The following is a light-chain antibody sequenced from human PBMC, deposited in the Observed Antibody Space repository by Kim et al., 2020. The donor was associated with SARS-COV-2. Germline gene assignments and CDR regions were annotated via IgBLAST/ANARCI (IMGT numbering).Light chain of an antibody. CDR1: QGFRSS. CDR3: QQRSSWPLT. CDR2: DAS. J-gene: IGKJ4*01. Sequence: LSPGKRTPPSCRAGQGFRSSLAWYQHKLGQAPRLVIYDASNRATGIPARISGSGSKTDFTLTISSLDPEDFAVYYCQQRSSWPLTFGGGTKVDIK. V-gene: IGKV3-11*01.